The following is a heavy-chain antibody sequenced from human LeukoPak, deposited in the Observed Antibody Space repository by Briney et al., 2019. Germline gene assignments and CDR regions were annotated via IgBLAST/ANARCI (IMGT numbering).Heavy chain of an antibody. D-gene: IGHD6-13*01. CDR2: ISSSGSTI. V-gene: IGHV3-11*01. Sequence: PGGSLRLSCAASGFTFSDYYMSWIRQAPGKGLEWVSYISSSGSTIYYVDSVKGRFTISRDNAKNSLYLQMNSLRAEDTAVYYCARDLPLIAAAGTCFDYWGQGTLVTVSS. CDR1: GFTFSDYY. J-gene: IGHJ4*02. CDR3: ARDLPLIAAAGTCFDY.